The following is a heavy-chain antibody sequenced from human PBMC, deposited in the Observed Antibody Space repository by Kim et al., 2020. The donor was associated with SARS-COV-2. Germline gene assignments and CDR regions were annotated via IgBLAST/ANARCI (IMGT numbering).Heavy chain of an antibody. CDR1: GFIFSDYA. V-gene: IGHV3-23*01. Sequence: GSLRLSCEVSGFIFSDYAMSWVRQAPGKGLEWVSIISGSGDDTHYADSVKGRFTVSRDNSKNTLHLQMNSLRADDTAVYYCARAPRVVTHYFNYWGQGT. CDR2: ISGSGDDT. CDR3: ARAPRVVTHYFNY. D-gene: IGHD3-3*01. J-gene: IGHJ4*02.